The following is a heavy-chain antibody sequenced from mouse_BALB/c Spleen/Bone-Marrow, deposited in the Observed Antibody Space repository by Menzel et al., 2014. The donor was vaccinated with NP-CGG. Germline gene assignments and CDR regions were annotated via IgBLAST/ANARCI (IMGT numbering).Heavy chain of an antibody. CDR3: ARFGVDY. J-gene: IGHJ2*01. Sequence: DVKLQESGAELVKPGASVKLSCTASGSNIKDTYMHWVKQRPEQGLEWIGRIDPANGNTKYDPKFQGKATIIADTSSNTAYLQLSSLTSEDTAVYYCARFGVDYWGQGTTLTVSS. V-gene: IGHV14-3*02. CDR1: GSNIKDTY. CDR2: IDPANGNT. D-gene: IGHD3-1*01.